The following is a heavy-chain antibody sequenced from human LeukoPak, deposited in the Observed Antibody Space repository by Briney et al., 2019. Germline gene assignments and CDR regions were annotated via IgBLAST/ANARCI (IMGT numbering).Heavy chain of an antibody. Sequence: PSETLSLTCTVSGGSISSYYWSWIRQPPGKGLEWIGYIYYSGSTNYNPSLKSRVTISVDTSKNQFSLKLSSVTAADTAVYYCAREGGGSYGSGSFDAFDIWGQGTMVTVSS. CDR2: IYYSGST. V-gene: IGHV4-59*01. D-gene: IGHD3-10*01. CDR3: AREGGGSYGSGSFDAFDI. J-gene: IGHJ3*02. CDR1: GGSISSYY.